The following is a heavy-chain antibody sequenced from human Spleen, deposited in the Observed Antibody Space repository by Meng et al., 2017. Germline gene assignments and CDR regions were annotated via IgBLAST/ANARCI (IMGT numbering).Heavy chain of an antibody. CDR1: GFSLSTSGVG. Sequence: SGPTLVKPTETLTLTCTFSGFSLSTSGVGVGWIRQPPGKALEWLALIYWNDDKRYSPSLKSRLTITKDTAKNQVVLTMTNMDPVDTATYYCAHETGPTNPVTTYTGYFDYWGQGTLVTVSS. CDR3: AHETGPTNPVTTYTGYFDY. V-gene: IGHV2-5*01. D-gene: IGHD4-17*01. CDR2: IYWNDDK. J-gene: IGHJ4*02.